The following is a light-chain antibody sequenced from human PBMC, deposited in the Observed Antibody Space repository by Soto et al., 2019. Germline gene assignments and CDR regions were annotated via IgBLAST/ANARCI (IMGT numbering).Light chain of an antibody. V-gene: IGLV2-8*01. CDR2: EVS. CDR3: SSYAGSNNPVI. Sequence: QSVLTQPPSASGSPGQSVTISCTGTSSDVGGYNYVSWYQPHPGKAPKFMIYEVSKRPSGVPDRFSGSKSGNTASLTVSGLQADDEADYYCSSYAGSNNPVIFGGGTKLTVL. CDR1: SSDVGGYNY. J-gene: IGLJ2*01.